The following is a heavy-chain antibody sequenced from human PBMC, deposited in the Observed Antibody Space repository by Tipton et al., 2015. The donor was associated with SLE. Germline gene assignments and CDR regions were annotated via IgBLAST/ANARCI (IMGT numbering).Heavy chain of an antibody. CDR2: ISSSSNFI. V-gene: IGHV3-21*01. J-gene: IGHJ4*02. Sequence: GSLRLSCAASGFTFNDFRMNWVRQAPGKGLEWVSSISSSSNFIYYRDSLKGRFTISRDNAKNSLYLQMDSLRADDTALYHCARDRPGWLFDYWGQGTLVTVSS. CDR3: ARDRPGWLFDY. D-gene: IGHD5-12*01. CDR1: GFTFNDFR.